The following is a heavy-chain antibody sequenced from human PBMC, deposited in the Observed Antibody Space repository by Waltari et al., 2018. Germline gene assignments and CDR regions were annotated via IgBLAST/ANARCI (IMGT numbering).Heavy chain of an antibody. CDR1: GGSFSGYY. CDR2: INHSGST. CDR3: ARGCRLWLRYYYYYYMDV. J-gene: IGHJ6*03. V-gene: IGHV4-34*01. D-gene: IGHD5-18*01. Sequence: QVQLQQWGAGLLKPSETLSLTCAVYGGSFSGYYWSWIRQPPGKGLEWIGEINHSGSTNYNPSLKSRVTISVDTSKNQFSLKLSSVTAADTAVYYCARGCRLWLRYYYYYYMDVWGKGTTVTVSS.